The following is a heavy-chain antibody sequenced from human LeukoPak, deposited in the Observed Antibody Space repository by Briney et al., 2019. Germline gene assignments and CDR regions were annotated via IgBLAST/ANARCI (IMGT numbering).Heavy chain of an antibody. CDR3: ARGHPIAAGFDP. V-gene: IGHV3-66*01. J-gene: IGHJ5*02. CDR2: LYSGGST. Sequence: GGSLRLSCAASGFIASSYYMSRVRQAPGKGLDWVSVLYSGGSTYYADSVKGRFTISRDSSKNMLYLQMNSLRDEDTAVYYCARGHPIAAGFDPWGQGTLVTVSS. D-gene: IGHD6-13*01. CDR1: GFIASSYY.